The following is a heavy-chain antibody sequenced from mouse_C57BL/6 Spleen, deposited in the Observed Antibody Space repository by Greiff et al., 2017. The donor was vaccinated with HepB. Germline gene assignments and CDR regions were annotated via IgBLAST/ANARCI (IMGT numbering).Heavy chain of an antibody. CDR1: GYAFSSSW. CDR3: ARSSDGYYEDY. Sequence: VQLQQSGPELVKPGASVKISCKASGYAFSSSWMNWVKQRPGKGLEWIGRIYPGDGDTNYNGKFKGKATLTADKSSSTAYMQLSSLTSEDSAVYFCARSSDGYYEDYWGQGTTLTVSS. V-gene: IGHV1-82*01. J-gene: IGHJ2*01. D-gene: IGHD2-3*01. CDR2: IYPGDGDT.